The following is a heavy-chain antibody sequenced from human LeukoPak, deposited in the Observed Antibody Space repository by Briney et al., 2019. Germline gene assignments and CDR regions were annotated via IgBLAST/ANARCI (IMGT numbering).Heavy chain of an antibody. J-gene: IGHJ4*02. CDR2: VYYDGIN. Sequence: ASLRLSCTVSGGSINNTLIYWVWIRQPPGKGLEWIGTVYYDGINYSSPALKSRVATSVDTSKNQFSLRLSSVTDADTAVYYCARISGWGLYWGQGILVTVSS. D-gene: IGHD3-16*01. CDR1: GGSINNTLIY. CDR3: ARISGWGLY. V-gene: IGHV4-39*07.